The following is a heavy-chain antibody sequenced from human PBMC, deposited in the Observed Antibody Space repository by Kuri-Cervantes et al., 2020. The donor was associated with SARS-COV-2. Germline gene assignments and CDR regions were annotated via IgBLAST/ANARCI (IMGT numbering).Heavy chain of an antibody. V-gene: IGHV4-39*01. CDR1: GFTFSSYSMN. D-gene: IGHD5-18*01. CDR2: IYYSGST. Sequence: GSLRLSCAASGFTFSSYSMNWVRQAPGKGLEWIGSIYYSGSTNYNPSLKSRVSISGDTSKDPFSLRLRYVTAADTAVYYCWRHECWFPLGLPLDYWGQGTLVTISS. CDR3: WRHECWFPLGLPLDY. J-gene: IGHJ4*02.